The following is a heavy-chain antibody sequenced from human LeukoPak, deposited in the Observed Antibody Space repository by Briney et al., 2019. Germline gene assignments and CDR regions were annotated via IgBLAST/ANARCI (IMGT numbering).Heavy chain of an antibody. D-gene: IGHD3-10*01. CDR2: ISSNGGST. J-gene: IGHJ6*03. CDR3: ARYRRYGSGPGENYMDD. CDR1: GFTFSSYS. Sequence: GGTLRLSCAASGFTFSSYSMHWIRQAPGKGLGYVSAISSNGGSTYYANSVKGRFTTSRDNSKNTLYLQMGSLRAEDMAVYYCARYRRYGSGPGENYMDDWGKGTTVTVSS. V-gene: IGHV3-64*01.